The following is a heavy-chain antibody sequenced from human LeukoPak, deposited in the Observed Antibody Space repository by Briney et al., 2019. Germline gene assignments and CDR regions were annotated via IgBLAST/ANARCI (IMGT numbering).Heavy chain of an antibody. CDR3: ARALTFPDFYYYMDV. V-gene: IGHV4-34*01. CDR1: GRSFSGYQ. D-gene: IGHD2/OR15-2a*01. Sequence: SETLPLSCAVYGRSFSGYQWTWVRQSPGMGLEWIGEINPSGRTNYNPSLKSRVIISVDTSKNQFSLRLSSGTAADTAIYYCARALTFPDFYYYMDVWGEGTTVTVSS. J-gene: IGHJ6*03. CDR2: INPSGRT.